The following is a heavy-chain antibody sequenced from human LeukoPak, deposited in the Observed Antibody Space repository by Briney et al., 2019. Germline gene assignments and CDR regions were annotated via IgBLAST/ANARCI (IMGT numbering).Heavy chain of an antibody. Sequence: SETLTLTCTVSGASISSYYYNWIRQTAGRGLEWIGRLYISGSTDYNPSLKSRVTISVDTSNNQSSLSLNSVAAADTAVYFCARDLSGSLYFDYWGQGVLVTVSS. V-gene: IGHV4-4*07. CDR3: ARDLSGSLYFDY. CDR1: GASISSYY. J-gene: IGHJ4*02. CDR2: LYISGST. D-gene: IGHD3-10*01.